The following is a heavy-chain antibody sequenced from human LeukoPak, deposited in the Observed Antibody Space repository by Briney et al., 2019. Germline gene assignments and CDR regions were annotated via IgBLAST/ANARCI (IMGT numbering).Heavy chain of an antibody. CDR3: AKGGYYYDGSGFDY. Sequence: GGSLRLSCAASGFTFSSYAMNWVRQAPGKGLEWVSTISGSGGTTYYADSVKGRFTISRDNSKNTVYLQMNSLRAEDTAVYYCAKGGYYYDGSGFDYWGQGILVTVSS. J-gene: IGHJ4*02. D-gene: IGHD3-22*01. V-gene: IGHV3-23*01. CDR2: ISGSGGTT. CDR1: GFTFSSYA.